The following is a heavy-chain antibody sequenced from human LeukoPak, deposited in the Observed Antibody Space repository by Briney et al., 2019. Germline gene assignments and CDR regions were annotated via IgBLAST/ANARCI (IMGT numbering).Heavy chain of an antibody. CDR1: GYTFTGYY. CDR2: INPNSGGT. Sequence: ASVTVSCTASGYTFTGYYMHWVRQAPGQGLEWMGWINPNSGGTNYAQKFQGRITMTRDTSISTAYMELSRLRSDDTAVYYCARADIVVVVAPNWFDPWGQGTLVTVSS. V-gene: IGHV1-2*02. D-gene: IGHD2-15*01. CDR3: ARADIVVVVAPNWFDP. J-gene: IGHJ5*02.